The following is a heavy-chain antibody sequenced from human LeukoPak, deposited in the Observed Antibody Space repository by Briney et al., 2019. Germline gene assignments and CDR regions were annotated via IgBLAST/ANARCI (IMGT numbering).Heavy chain of an antibody. CDR3: ARDGNWYYYYGMDV. V-gene: IGHV3-30*04. J-gene: IGHJ6*02. Sequence: PGRSLRLSCAASGFTFSSYAVHWVRQAPGKGLEWVAVISYDGSNKYYADSVKGRFTISRDNSKNMLYLQMNSLRAEDTALYYCARDGNWYYYYGMDVWGQGTTVTVSS. CDR2: ISYDGSNK. CDR1: GFTFSSYA. D-gene: IGHD4-23*01.